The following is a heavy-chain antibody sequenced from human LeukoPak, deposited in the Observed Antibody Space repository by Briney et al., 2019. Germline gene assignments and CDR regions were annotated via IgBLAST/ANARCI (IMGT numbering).Heavy chain of an antibody. Sequence: SETLSLTCTVSGGSISSSSYYWGWIRQPPGKGLEWIGSIYYSGSTYYNPSLKSRVTISVDTSKNQFSLTLSSLTAADTAVYYCAKGNPYYDYWGQGTLVTVSS. D-gene: IGHD3-22*01. J-gene: IGHJ4*02. CDR1: GGSISSSSYY. V-gene: IGHV4-39*07. CDR2: IYYSGST. CDR3: AKGNPYYDY.